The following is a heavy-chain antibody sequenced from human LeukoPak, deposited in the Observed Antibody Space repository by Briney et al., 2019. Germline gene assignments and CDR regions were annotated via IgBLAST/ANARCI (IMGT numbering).Heavy chain of an antibody. CDR2: ISSSSSYT. D-gene: IGHD3-16*02. J-gene: IGHJ4*02. Sequence: GGSLRLSCAASGFTFSDYYMSWIRQAPGKGLEWVSYISSSSSYTNYADSVKGRFTISRDNAKNSLYLQMNSLRAEDTALYYCASLPYDYVWGSYRFFDYWGQGTLVTVSS. CDR3: ASLPYDYVWGSYRFFDY. V-gene: IGHV3-11*03. CDR1: GFTFSDYY.